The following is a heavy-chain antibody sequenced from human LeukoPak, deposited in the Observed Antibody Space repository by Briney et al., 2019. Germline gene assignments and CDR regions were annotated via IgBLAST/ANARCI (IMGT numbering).Heavy chain of an antibody. CDR1: GVSISSYY. V-gene: IGHV4-59*01. CDR2: IYYSGST. Sequence: SETLSLTCTVSGVSISSYYWSWIRQPPGKGLEWIGYIYYSGSTNYNPSLKSRVTISVDTSKNQFSLKLSSVTAADTAVYYCARDAGYSSGWYESEYYYGMDVWGQGTTVTVSS. CDR3: ARDAGYSSGWYESEYYYGMDV. D-gene: IGHD6-19*01. J-gene: IGHJ6*02.